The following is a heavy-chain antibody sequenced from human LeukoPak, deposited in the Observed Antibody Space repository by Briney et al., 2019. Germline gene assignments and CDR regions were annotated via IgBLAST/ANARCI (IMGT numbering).Heavy chain of an antibody. D-gene: IGHD6-13*01. CDR2: IYSSGTT. J-gene: IGHJ5*02. Sequence: SETLSLTCTVSGGSVSSYYWSWIRQPAGKGLEWIWRIYSSGTTNYNPSLKSRVTMSVDTSKNHFSLKLSSVTAADTAVYYCARGITAAGNVNWFDPWGQGTLVTVSS. V-gene: IGHV4-4*07. CDR3: ARGITAAGNVNWFDP. CDR1: GGSVSSYY.